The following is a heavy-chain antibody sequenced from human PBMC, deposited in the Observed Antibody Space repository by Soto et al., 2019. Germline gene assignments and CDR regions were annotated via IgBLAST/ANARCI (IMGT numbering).Heavy chain of an antibody. J-gene: IGHJ3*02. CDR1: GFTFSSYS. Sequence: EVQLVESGGGLVKPGGSLRLSCAASGFTFSSYSMNWVRQAPGKGLEWVSPISSSSSYIYYADSVKGRFTISRDNAKNSLYLQMNSLRAEDTAVYYCARDRVAYSSSWYPGSAFDIWGQGTMVTVSS. D-gene: IGHD6-13*01. CDR2: ISSSSSYI. CDR3: ARDRVAYSSSWYPGSAFDI. V-gene: IGHV3-21*01.